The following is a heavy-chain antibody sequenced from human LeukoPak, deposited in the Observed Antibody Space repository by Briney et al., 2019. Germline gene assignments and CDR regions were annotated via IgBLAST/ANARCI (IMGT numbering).Heavy chain of an antibody. CDR3: ARGGAYYDILTGYYYFDY. D-gene: IGHD3-9*01. Sequence: ASVKVSCKASGYTFTNYYIHWVRQAPGQGLEWMGMINPSGGSTSYAQKFQGRVTMTRDTSTSTVYMELSSLRSEDTAVYYCARGGAYYDILTGYYYFDYWGQGTLVTVSS. J-gene: IGHJ4*02. CDR1: GYTFTNYY. CDR2: INPSGGST. V-gene: IGHV1-46*01.